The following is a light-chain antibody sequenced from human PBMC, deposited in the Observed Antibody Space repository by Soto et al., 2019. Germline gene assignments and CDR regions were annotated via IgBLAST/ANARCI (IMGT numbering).Light chain of an antibody. CDR1: SSNIGSNT. V-gene: IGLV1-44*01. Sequence: QPPSASRTPGQRVTISCSGSSSNIGSNTVNWYQQLPGTAPKLLIYSNNQRPSGVPDRFSGSKSGTSASLAISGLQSEDEADYYCAAWDDSLNGNYVFGTGTKVTVL. J-gene: IGLJ1*01. CDR3: AAWDDSLNGNYV. CDR2: SNN.